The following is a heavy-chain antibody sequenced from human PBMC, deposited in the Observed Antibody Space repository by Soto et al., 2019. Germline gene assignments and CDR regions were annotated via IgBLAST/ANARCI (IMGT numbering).Heavy chain of an antibody. CDR3: TTHPESPGLWLDHYYYYYGMDV. Sequence: EVQLVESGGGLVKPGGSLRLSCAASGFTFSNAWMSWVRQAPGKGLEWVGRIKSKTDGGTTDYAAPVKGRFTISRDDSKNTLYLQMNSLKTEDTAVYYCTTHPESPGLWLDHYYYYYGMDVWGQGTTVTVSS. J-gene: IGHJ6*02. CDR1: GFTFSNAW. CDR2: IKSKTDGGTT. V-gene: IGHV3-15*01. D-gene: IGHD6-19*01.